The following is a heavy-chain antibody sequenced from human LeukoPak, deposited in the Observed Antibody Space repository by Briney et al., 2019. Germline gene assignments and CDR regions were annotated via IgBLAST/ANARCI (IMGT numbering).Heavy chain of an antibody. V-gene: IGHV3-21*01. J-gene: IGHJ6*02. CDR2: ISSSSSYI. CDR1: GFTFSSYS. Sequence: GGSLRLSCAASGFTFSSYSMNWVRQAPGKGLEWVSSISSSSSYIYYADSVKGRFTISRDNAKNSLYLQMNSLRAEDTAVYYCATTKDIVVVPAAIGYYYGMDVWDQGTTVTVSS. CDR3: ATTKDIVVVPAAIGYYYGMDV. D-gene: IGHD2-2*02.